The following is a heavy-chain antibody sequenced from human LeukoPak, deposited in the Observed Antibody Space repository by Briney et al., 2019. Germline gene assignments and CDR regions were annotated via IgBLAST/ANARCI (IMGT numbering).Heavy chain of an antibody. CDR2: IRGSGGRT. V-gene: IGHV3-23*01. Sequence: PGGSLRLSCAASGFTLSSYVMTWVRQAPGPGLEWVSGIRGSGGRTYYADSVTGRFNISRRNSKNRMCLQMSSMIAEDTAVYYCAKRLTVKDYYNSSGDAFDIWGQGTMVTVSS. CDR3: AKRLTVKDYYNSSGDAFDI. D-gene: IGHD3-22*01. J-gene: IGHJ3*02. CDR1: GFTLSSYV.